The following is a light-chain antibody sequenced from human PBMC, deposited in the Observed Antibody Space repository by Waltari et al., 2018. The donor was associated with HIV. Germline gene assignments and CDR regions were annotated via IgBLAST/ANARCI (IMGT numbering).Light chain of an antibody. J-gene: IGKJ1*01. V-gene: IGKV3D-15*03. Sequence: EIVMTQSPVTLSVSPGERATLSCRASQNVGNKIVWYQRRPGQIPRLIMFATSVRATGIPTRFSGSGSGTDFALIITTPQPEDYGIYYCQQYNGSWTFGRGT. CDR3: QQYNGSWT. CDR1: QNVGNK. CDR2: ATS.